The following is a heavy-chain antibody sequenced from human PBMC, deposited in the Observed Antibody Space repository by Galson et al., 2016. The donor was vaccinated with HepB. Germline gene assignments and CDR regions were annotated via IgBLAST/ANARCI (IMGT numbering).Heavy chain of an antibody. V-gene: IGHV3-43*01. CDR1: GFTFDDYT. Sequence: SLRLSCAASGFTFDDYTMHWVRQAPGKGLEWVYLIYWDGGGTYYADYVKGRFTTSRDNSKNSLFLQMSSLKTDDTALYFCAKGFEELLIDYWGQGTLVTVSS. CDR3: AKGFEELLIDY. D-gene: IGHD3-10*01. CDR2: IYWDGGGT. J-gene: IGHJ4*02.